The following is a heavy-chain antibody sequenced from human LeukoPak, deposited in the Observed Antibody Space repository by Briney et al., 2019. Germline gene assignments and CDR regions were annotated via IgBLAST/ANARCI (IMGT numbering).Heavy chain of an antibody. V-gene: IGHV1-2*02. D-gene: IGHD3-9*01. Sequence: ASVKVSCKASGYTFTGYYMHWVRQAPGQGLEWMGWINPNSGGTNYAQKFQGRVTMTRDTSISTAYMDLRSLRSEDTAVYYCATEPPFYDILTGYSPYPWGQGTLVSVSS. CDR2: INPNSGGT. J-gene: IGHJ5*02. CDR1: GYTFTGYY. CDR3: ATEPPFYDILTGYSPYP.